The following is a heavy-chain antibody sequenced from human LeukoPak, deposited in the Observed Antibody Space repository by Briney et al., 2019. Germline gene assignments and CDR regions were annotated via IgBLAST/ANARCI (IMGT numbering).Heavy chain of an antibody. CDR1: GFSFSTSG. J-gene: IGHJ4*02. CDR2: ISKDGRKN. D-gene: IGHD3-10*01. Sequence: GGSLRLSCGASGFSFSTSGVPWVRQAPGKGLEWMAVISKDGRKNHYADSVKGRFTISRDNSKSTLFLQMNSLRPEDTAIYYCARDLLNYGSAYYDVGIFDSWGQGTLVTVSS. CDR3: ARDLLNYGSAYYDVGIFDS. V-gene: IGHV3-30*04.